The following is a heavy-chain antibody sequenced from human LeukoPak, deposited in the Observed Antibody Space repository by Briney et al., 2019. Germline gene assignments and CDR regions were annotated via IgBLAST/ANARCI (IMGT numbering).Heavy chain of an antibody. V-gene: IGHV4-34*01. CDR2: INHSGST. CDR3: AREQLVLRLGDFWSCYYHGRGARYMDV. D-gene: IGHD3-3*01. Sequence: PSETLSLTCAVYGGSFSGYYWSWIRQPPGKGLEWIGEINHSGSTNYNQSLKSRVTISVDTSKNQFSLKLSSVTAADTAVYYCAREQLVLRLGDFWSCYYHGRGARYMDVWGKGTTVTVSS. J-gene: IGHJ6*03. CDR1: GGSFSGYY.